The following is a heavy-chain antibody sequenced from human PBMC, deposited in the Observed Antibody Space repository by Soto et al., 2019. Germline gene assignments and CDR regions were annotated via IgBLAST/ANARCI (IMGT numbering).Heavy chain of an antibody. CDR2: FNYLGST. CDR3: ARTSRFDC. V-gene: IGHV4-34*01. Sequence: QMQLQQWGAGLLKPSETLSLTCAVYCGSFSGYYWSWIRQPPGKGLEWIGEFNYLGSTNYNPSLKSRVTMSVDTSKNQFSLKLSSVTAADTAVYYCARTSRFDCWGQGTLVTVSS. D-gene: IGHD6-6*01. CDR1: CGSFSGYY. J-gene: IGHJ4*02.